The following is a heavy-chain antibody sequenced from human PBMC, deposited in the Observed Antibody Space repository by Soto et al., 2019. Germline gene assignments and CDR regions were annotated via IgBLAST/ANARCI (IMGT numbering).Heavy chain of an antibody. D-gene: IGHD2-2*01. V-gene: IGHV3-23*01. CDR1: GFTFSSYA. J-gene: IGHJ5*02. Sequence: GGSLRLSCASSGFTFSSYAMSWVRQARGKGLEWVSAISGSGGSTYYADSVKGRFTISRDNSKNTLYLQMNSLRAEDTAVYYCAKAGYCSSTSCRNWFDPWGQGTLVTVS. CDR2: ISGSGGST. CDR3: AKAGYCSSTSCRNWFDP.